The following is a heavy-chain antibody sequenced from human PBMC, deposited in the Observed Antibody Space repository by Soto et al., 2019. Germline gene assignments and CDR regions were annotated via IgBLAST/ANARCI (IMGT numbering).Heavy chain of an antibody. CDR3: AMDIDRFPGGY. J-gene: IGHJ4*02. CDR2: IKQDGSEE. V-gene: IGHV3-7*04. CDR1: GFSFSSHW. Sequence: EVQLVQSGGGVVQPGESLRLSCAASGFSFSSHWMSWVRQAPGKGLEWVASIKQDGSEEYSADSVKGRFTISRDTAKTSLYLQMNSLGAEYTAVYYCAMDIDRFPGGYWGQGTLVTVSS. D-gene: IGHD2-21*01.